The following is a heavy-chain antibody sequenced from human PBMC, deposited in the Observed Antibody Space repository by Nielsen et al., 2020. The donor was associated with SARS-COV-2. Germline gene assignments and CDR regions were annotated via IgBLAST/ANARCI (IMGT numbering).Heavy chain of an antibody. J-gene: IGHJ6*02. CDR3: ARRSRYFDWLPLDYYYYGMDV. CDR1: GGTFSSYA. V-gene: IGHV1-69*13. D-gene: IGHD3-9*01. Sequence: SVKVSCKASGGTFSSYAISWVRQAPGQGLEWMGGIIPIFGTANYAQKFQDRVTITADESTSTAYMELSSLRSEDTAVYYCARRSRYFDWLPLDYYYYGMDVWGQGTTVTVSS. CDR2: IIPIFGTA.